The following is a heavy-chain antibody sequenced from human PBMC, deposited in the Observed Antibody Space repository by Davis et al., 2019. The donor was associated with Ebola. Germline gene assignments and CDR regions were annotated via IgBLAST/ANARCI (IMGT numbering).Heavy chain of an antibody. D-gene: IGHD2-2*01. V-gene: IGHV3-7*01. CDR3: AKGARSDIVVVPV. J-gene: IGHJ4*02. CDR2: IKQDGSEK. Sequence: GESLKISCAASGFTFSSYWMSWVRQAPGKGLEWVANIKQDGSEKYYVDSVKGRFTISRDNAKNSLYLQMNSLRAEDTAVYYCAKGARSDIVVVPVWGQGTLVTVSS. CDR1: GFTFSSYW.